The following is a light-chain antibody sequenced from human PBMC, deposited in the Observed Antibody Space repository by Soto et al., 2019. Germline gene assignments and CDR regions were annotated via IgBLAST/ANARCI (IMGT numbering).Light chain of an antibody. J-gene: IGKJ1*01. V-gene: IGKV3D-15*01. CDR1: RSVNNN. Sequence: EVVMTQSPATLSVSPGERASLSCGASRSVNNNLAWYQQKPGQAPRLLVYGASTRATGIPARFSGSGSGTEFTLTISSLQSDDFATYYCQHYNSYSEAFGQGTKVELK. CDR2: GAS. CDR3: QHYNSYSEA.